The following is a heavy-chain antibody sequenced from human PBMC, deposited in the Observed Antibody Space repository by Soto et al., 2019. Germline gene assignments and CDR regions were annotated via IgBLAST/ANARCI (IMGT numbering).Heavy chain of an antibody. D-gene: IGHD3-10*01. CDR1: GGTFSSYT. V-gene: IGHV1-69*02. CDR3: ATYYGSESYSPRNRNYYYYMDV. Sequence: QVQLVQSGAEVKKPGSSVKVSCKASGGTFSSYTISWVRQAPGQGLEWMGRIIPILGIANYAQKFQGRVTITADKSTRTAYMELSSLRSEDTAVYYCATYYGSESYSPRNRNYYYYMDVWGKGTTVTVSS. J-gene: IGHJ6*03. CDR2: IIPILGIA.